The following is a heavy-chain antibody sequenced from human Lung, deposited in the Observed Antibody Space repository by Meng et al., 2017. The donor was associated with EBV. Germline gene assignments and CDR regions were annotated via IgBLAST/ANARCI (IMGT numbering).Heavy chain of an antibody. CDR2: ISNDGSNK. D-gene: IGHD5-18*01. J-gene: IGHJ5*02. CDR3: ARDQVQLWFS. CDR1: GFTFSSYA. Sequence: QAQLVESGGGVVQPGRSLRLSCAASGFTFSSYAMHWVRQAPGKGLEWVAVISNDGSNKYYADSVKGRFTISRDNSKNTLYLQMNSLRAEDTAVYYCARDQVQLWFSWGQGTLVTVSS. V-gene: IGHV3-30-3*01.